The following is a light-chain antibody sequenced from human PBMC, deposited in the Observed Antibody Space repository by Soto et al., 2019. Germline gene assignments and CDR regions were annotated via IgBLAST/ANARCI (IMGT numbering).Light chain of an antibody. CDR3: HHYYTTPYT. V-gene: IGKV4-1*01. CDR1: QSVLYSSNNKNY. J-gene: IGKJ2*01. Sequence: DIVMTQSPDSLAVSLGERATINCKSSQSVLYSSNNKNYLAWYQQKPGQPPKLLIYWASTRESVVPDRFSGSGSETDFTLTISSLQAEDVAVYYCHHYYTTPYTFGQGTKLEI. CDR2: WAS.